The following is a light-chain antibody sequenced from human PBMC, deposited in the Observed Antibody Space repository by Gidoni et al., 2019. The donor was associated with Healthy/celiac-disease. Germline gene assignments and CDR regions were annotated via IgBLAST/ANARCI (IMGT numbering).Light chain of an antibody. J-gene: IGLJ2*01. V-gene: IGLV3-1*01. CDR2: QDS. CDR3: QAWDSSTANVV. Sequence: SYELSQPPSVSVSPGQTASIPGPGDKWGDKYACWYQQKPGPAPVLVIYQDSKRPSGIPERFDGSNSGNTATLTSSGTQAMDEADYYCQAWDSSTANVVFGGGTKRTVL. CDR1: KWGDKY.